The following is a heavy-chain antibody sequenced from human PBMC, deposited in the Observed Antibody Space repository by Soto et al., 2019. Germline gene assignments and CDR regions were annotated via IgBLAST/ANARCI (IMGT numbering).Heavy chain of an antibody. CDR1: GFTFSSYS. J-gene: IGHJ6*02. CDR3: ARDRVEMAPYYYYGMEV. CDR2: ISSSSSTI. V-gene: IGHV3-48*02. D-gene: IGHD2-2*01. Sequence: PGGSLRLSCAASGFTFSSYSMNWVRQAPGKGLEWVSYISSSSSTIYYADSVKGRFTISRDNAKNSLYLQMNSLRDEDTAVYYCARDRVEMAPYYYYGMEVWGQGTTVTVSS.